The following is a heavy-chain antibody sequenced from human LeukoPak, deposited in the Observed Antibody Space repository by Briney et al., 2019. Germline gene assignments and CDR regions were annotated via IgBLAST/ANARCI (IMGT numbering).Heavy chain of an antibody. D-gene: IGHD6-13*01. V-gene: IGHV4-30-2*01. CDR3: ARHQEIAAALGMDV. J-gene: IGHJ6*04. Sequence: PSETLSLTCTVSGGSISSGGYYWSWIRQPPGKGLEWIGYIYHSGSTYYNPSLKSRVTISVDRSKNQFSLKLSSVTAADTAVYYCARHQEIAAALGMDVWGKGTTVTVSS. CDR1: GGSISSGGYY. CDR2: IYHSGST.